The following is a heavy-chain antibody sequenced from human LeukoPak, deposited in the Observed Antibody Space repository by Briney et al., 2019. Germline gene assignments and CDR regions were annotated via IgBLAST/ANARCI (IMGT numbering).Heavy chain of an antibody. CDR3: ARRLTGVDY. CDR2: INPNSGGT. J-gene: IGHJ4*02. Sequence: GASVKVSCKDSGYTFTAYYMNWVCQAPGQGLEWMGWINPNSGGTNYAQNFQGRVTMTRDTSISTVYMELNSLRSDDTAVYYCARRLTGVDYWGQGTQVTVSS. D-gene: IGHD7-27*01. CDR1: GYTFTAYY. V-gene: IGHV1-2*02.